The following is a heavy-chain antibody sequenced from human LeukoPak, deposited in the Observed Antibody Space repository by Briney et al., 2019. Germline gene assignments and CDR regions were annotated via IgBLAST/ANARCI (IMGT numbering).Heavy chain of an antibody. J-gene: IGHJ4*02. Sequence: PGGSLRLSCAASGFTFSSYAMHWVRQAPGKGLEWVAVISYDGSNKYYADSVKGRFTISRDNSKNTLYLQMNSLRAEDTAVYYCATEPIFGVVITDYWGQGTLVTVSS. CDR2: ISYDGSNK. V-gene: IGHV3-30-3*01. CDR3: ATEPIFGVVITDY. CDR1: GFTFSSYA. D-gene: IGHD3-3*01.